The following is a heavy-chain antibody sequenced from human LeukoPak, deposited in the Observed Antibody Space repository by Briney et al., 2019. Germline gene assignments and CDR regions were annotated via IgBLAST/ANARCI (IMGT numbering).Heavy chain of an antibody. CDR2: INPNSGGT. V-gene: IGHV1-2*04. J-gene: IGHJ3*02. CDR1: GYTFTGYY. Sequence: ASVKVSCKASGYTFTGYYMHWVRQAPGQGLEWMGWINPNSGGTNYAQKFQGWVTMTTDTSTNTAYMELRSLRSDDTAIYYCARWARDYDDPFDIWGQGTMVTVS. D-gene: IGHD3-22*01. CDR3: ARWARDYDDPFDI.